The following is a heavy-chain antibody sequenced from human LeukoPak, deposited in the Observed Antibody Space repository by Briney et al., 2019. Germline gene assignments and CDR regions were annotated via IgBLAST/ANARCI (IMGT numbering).Heavy chain of an antibody. CDR1: GFTFGDYA. J-gene: IGHJ4*02. Sequence: GGSLRLSCTAPGFTFGDYAMSWVRQAPGKGLEWVSAISGSGGSTYYADSVKGRFTISRDNSKNTLYLQMNSLRAEDTAVYYCAKDRYFEYYFDYWGQGTLVTVSS. V-gene: IGHV3-23*01. D-gene: IGHD3-9*01. CDR2: ISGSGGST. CDR3: AKDRYFEYYFDY.